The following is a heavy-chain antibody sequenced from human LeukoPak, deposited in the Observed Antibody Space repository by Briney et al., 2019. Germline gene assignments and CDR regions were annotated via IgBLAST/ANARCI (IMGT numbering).Heavy chain of an antibody. V-gene: IGHV3-66*02. Sequence: GGSLRLSCAASGFTFSSHAMNWVRQAPGKGLEWVSVIYSGGSTYYADSVKGRFTISRDNSKNTLYLQMNSLRAEDTAVYYCASGIVGAADYWGQGTLVTVSS. CDR2: IYSGGST. CDR3: ASGIVGAADY. J-gene: IGHJ4*02. CDR1: GFTFSSHA. D-gene: IGHD1-26*01.